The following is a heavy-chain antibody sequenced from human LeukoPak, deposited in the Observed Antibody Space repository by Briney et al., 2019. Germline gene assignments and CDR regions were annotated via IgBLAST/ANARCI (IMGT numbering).Heavy chain of an antibody. CDR2: ISAYNGNT. V-gene: IGHV1-18*01. Sequence: ASVKVSCKASGYTVTSYGISWVRQAPGQGLEWMGWISAYNGNTNYAQKLQGRVTMTTDTSTSTAYMELRSLRSDDTAVYYCARTVRRDGYNAYYFDYWGQGTLVTVSS. J-gene: IGHJ4*02. D-gene: IGHD5-24*01. CDR3: ARTVRRDGYNAYYFDY. CDR1: GYTVTSYG.